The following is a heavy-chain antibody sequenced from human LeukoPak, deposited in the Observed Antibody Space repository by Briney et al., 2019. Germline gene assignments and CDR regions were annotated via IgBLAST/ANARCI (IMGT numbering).Heavy chain of an antibody. J-gene: IGHJ6*03. CDR1: GGSTSYFY. D-gene: IGHD1-26*01. Sequence: PSETLSLTCTVSGGSTSYFYWSWIRQPAGKGLEWIGRIYTSGSTNYNPSLKSRVTMSVDTSKKQFSLKLSSVTAADTAVYYCARVRGSSGSYEYYHYMDVWGKGTTVTISS. CDR2: IYTSGST. V-gene: IGHV4-4*07. CDR3: ARVRGSSGSYEYYHYMDV.